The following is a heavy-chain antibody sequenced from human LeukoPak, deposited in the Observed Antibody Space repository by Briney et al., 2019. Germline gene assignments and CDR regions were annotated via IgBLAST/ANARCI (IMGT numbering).Heavy chain of an antibody. J-gene: IGHJ4*02. Sequence: SETLSLTCTVSGGSISSYYWSWIRQPPGKGLEWIGYIYYSGSTNYNPSLKSRVTISVDTSKNQYPLKLSSVTAADTAVYYCARVNYDFWSGYYDYWGQGTLVTVSS. CDR2: IYYSGST. CDR3: ARVNYDFWSGYYDY. D-gene: IGHD3-3*01. CDR1: GGSISSYY. V-gene: IGHV4-59*01.